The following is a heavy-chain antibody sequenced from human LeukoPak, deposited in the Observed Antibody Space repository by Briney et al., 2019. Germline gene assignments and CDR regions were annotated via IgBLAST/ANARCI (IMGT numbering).Heavy chain of an antibody. J-gene: IGHJ4*02. D-gene: IGHD2-21*01. CDR3: ARGPVLLEVIAIWDHIPNYFDY. CDR2: MNPNSGNT. V-gene: IGHV1-8*03. CDR1: GYTFTSYD. Sequence: ASVKVSCKASGYTFTSYDINWVRRATGQGLEWMGLMNPNSGNTGYAQKFQGRVTITRNTSISTAYMELSSLRSEDTAVYYCARGPVLLEVIAIWDHIPNYFDYWGQGTLVTVSS.